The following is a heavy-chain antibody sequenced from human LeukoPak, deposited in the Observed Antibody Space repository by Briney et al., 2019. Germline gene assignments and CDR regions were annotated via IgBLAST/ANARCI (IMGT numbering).Heavy chain of an antibody. V-gene: IGHV3-15*01. CDR2: IKSKTDGGTT. Sequence: GGSLRLSCAASGFTFSNAWMSWVRQAPGKGLEWVGRIKSKTDGGTTDYAAPVKGRFTISRDDSKNTLYLQMNSLKTEDTAVYYCTTGLWFGELRASDYWGQGTLVTVSS. D-gene: IGHD3-10*01. CDR1: GFTFSNAW. CDR3: TTGLWFGELRASDY. J-gene: IGHJ4*02.